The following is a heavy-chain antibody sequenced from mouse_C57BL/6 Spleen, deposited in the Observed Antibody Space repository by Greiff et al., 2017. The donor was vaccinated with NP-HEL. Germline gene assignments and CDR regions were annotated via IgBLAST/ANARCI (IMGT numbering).Heavy chain of an antibody. CDR2: ISGGGGNT. D-gene: IGHD3-3*01. V-gene: IGHV5-9*01. CDR1: GFTFSSYT. CDR3: ARHRAGISWYFDV. Sequence: EVQRVESGGGLVKPGGSLKLSCAASGFTFSSYTMSWVRQTPEKRLEWVATISGGGGNTYYPDNVKGRFTISRDNAKNTLYLQMSSLRSEDTALEYCARHRAGISWYFDVWGTGTTVTVSS. J-gene: IGHJ1*03.